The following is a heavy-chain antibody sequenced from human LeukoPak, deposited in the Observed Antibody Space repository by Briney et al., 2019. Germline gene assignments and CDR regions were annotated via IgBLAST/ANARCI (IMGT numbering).Heavy chain of an antibody. D-gene: IGHD3-10*01. J-gene: IGHJ4*02. CDR3: ARDKSRGASSPYFDY. Sequence: GRSLRLSCAASGFTFSSYAMHWVRQAPGKGLEWVAVISYDGSNKYYADSVKGRFTISRDNSKNTLYLQMNSLRAEDTAVYYCARDKSRGASSPYFDYWGQGTLVTASS. CDR2: ISYDGSNK. V-gene: IGHV3-30-3*01. CDR1: GFTFSSYA.